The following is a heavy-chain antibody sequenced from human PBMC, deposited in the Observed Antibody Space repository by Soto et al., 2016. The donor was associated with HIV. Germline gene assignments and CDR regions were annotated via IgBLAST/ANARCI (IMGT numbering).Heavy chain of an antibody. Sequence: EVQLLESGGGLVQPGGSLRLSCAASGFTFNSSAMSWVRQAPGKGLEWVSTISSRGDSTYYSDSVKGRFTLSRDNSKNSLYLQMNSLRDEDVAIYYCAKGLRNPSIVWYFDLWGRGTLVTVSS. CDR2: ISSRGDST. J-gene: IGHJ2*01. CDR3: AKGLRNPSIVWYFDL. V-gene: IGHV3-23*01. D-gene: IGHD3-22*01. CDR1: GFTFNSSA.